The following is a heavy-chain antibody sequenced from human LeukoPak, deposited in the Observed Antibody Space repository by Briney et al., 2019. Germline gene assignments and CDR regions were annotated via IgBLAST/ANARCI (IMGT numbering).Heavy chain of an antibody. Sequence: GASVKVSCKVSGYTLTELYMHWVRQAPGTGLEWMGGSDPEDGETIYGQRFQGRVTMTEDTSTDTAYMELSSLRSEDTAVYYCVTVALADFDYWGQGTLVTVSS. CDR2: SDPEDGET. CDR1: GYTLTELY. J-gene: IGHJ4*02. V-gene: IGHV1-24*01. D-gene: IGHD6-19*01. CDR3: VTVALADFDY.